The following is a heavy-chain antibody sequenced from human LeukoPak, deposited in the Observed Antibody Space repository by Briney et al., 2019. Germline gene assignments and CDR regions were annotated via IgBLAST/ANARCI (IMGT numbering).Heavy chain of an antibody. J-gene: IGHJ4*02. D-gene: IGHD3-16*02. CDR2: ITSSGSST. CDR1: GFIFYSYA. CDR3: TRGPGYDYVWGTYRADY. Sequence: GGSLRLSCAASGFIFYSYAMHWVRQAPGRGLEYVSAITSSGSSTFYANSVEGRFTISRDNSKNTLYLQMGSLRPDDMAVYYCTRGPGYDYVWGTYRADYWGQGILVTVSS. V-gene: IGHV3-64*01.